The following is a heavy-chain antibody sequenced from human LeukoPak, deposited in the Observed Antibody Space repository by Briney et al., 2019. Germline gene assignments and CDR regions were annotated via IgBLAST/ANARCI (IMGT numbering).Heavy chain of an antibody. V-gene: IGHV3-30*18. Sequence: GGSLRLSCAASGFTFSSYGMHWVRQAPGKGLEWVAVISYDGSNKYYADSVKGRFTISRDNSKNTLYLQMNSLRAEDTAVYYCAKAGTGVADNFNYWGQGTLVTVSS. CDR1: GFTFSSYG. J-gene: IGHJ4*02. D-gene: IGHD6-19*01. CDR3: AKAGTGVADNFNY. CDR2: ISYDGSNK.